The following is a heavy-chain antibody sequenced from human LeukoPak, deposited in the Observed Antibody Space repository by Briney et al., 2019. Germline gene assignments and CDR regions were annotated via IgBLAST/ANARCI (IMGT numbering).Heavy chain of an antibody. CDR3: ARGNDFWSAITT. CDR1: GGTFSSYA. J-gene: IGHJ5*02. CDR2: IIPIFGTA. V-gene: IGHV1-69*05. Sequence: GASVKVSCKASGGTFSSYAISWVRQAPGQGLEWMGRIIPIFGTANYAQKFQGRVTITTDESTSTAYMELSSLRSENTAVYYCARGNDFWSAITTWGQGTLVTVSS. D-gene: IGHD3-3*01.